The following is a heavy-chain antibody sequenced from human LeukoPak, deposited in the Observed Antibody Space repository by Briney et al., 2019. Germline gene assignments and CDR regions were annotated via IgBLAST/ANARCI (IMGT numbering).Heavy chain of an antibody. D-gene: IGHD2-15*01. J-gene: IGHJ4*02. CDR1: GYTFTDYY. Sequence: ASVKVSCKGSGYTFTDYYLHWVRQAPGQGLEWVGYINPRDGGTSSPQNFRGRVTMTTDASSSTAYMELSRLTSDDTVIYYCAREGNGLLSKDLDYWGQGTLVTVSS. CDR2: INPRDGGT. CDR3: AREGNGLLSKDLDY. V-gene: IGHV1-2*02.